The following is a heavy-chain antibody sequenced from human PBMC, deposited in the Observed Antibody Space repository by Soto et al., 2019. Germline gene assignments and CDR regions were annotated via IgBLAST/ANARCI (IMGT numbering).Heavy chain of an antibody. V-gene: IGHV4-39*01. Sequence: QLQLQESGPGLVKPSETLSLTCTVSGGSISSVSYYWGWIRQPPGKGLEWIGSIYYSGSAYYSPSLKIRVTMSVDTSKNQLSLKLSSVTAADTAVYYCARLHCNSPNCVPLDPWGQGTLVTVSS. CDR2: IYYSGSA. D-gene: IGHD2-2*01. CDR1: GGSISSVSYY. CDR3: ARLHCNSPNCVPLDP. J-gene: IGHJ5*02.